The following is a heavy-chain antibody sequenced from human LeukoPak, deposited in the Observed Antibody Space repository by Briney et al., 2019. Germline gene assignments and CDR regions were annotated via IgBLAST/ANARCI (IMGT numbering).Heavy chain of an antibody. J-gene: IGHJ4*02. Sequence: SVKVSCKASGGTFSSYAISWVRQAPGQGLEWMGRIIPILGIANYAQKFQGRVTITADKSTSTAFMELSSLRSEDTAVYYCARCQTKYYYGSGSYSYYFDYWGQGTLVTVSS. CDR2: IIPILGIA. CDR1: GGTFSSYA. CDR3: ARCQTKYYYGSGSYSYYFDY. D-gene: IGHD3-10*01. V-gene: IGHV1-69*04.